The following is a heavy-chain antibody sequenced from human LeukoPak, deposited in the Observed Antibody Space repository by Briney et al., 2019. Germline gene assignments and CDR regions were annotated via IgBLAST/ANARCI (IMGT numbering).Heavy chain of an antibody. V-gene: IGHV1-69*04. D-gene: IGHD3-22*01. CDR1: GGTFSSYA. CDR3: ARRASGYYYYFDY. CDR2: IIPILGIA. J-gene: IGHJ4*02. Sequence: ASVKVSCKASGGTFSSYAISWVRQAPGQGLEWMGRIIPILGIANYAQKFQGRVTITADKSTSTAYMELSSLRSEDTAVYYCARRASGYYYYFDYWGQGTLVTVSS.